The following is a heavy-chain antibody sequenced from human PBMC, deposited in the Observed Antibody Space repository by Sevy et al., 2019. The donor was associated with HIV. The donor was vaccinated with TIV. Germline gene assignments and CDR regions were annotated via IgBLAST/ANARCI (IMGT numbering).Heavy chain of an antibody. CDR1: GFIFCNYA. V-gene: IGHV3-64D*06. CDR2: LSSHNAGST. D-gene: IGHD3-9*01. CDR3: VKDRIETILWSKGDWFDP. Sequence: GGSLRLSCTASGFIFCNYAMHWVRQAPGKGLEYVSGLSSHNAGSTYYADSVNGRFTISRDNSKNTLYLQMTSLRTEDTAVYYCVKDRIETILWSKGDWFDPWGQGTLVTVSS. J-gene: IGHJ5*02.